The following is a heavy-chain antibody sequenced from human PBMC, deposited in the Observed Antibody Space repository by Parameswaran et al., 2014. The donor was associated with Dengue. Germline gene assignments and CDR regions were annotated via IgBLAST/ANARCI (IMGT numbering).Heavy chain of an antibody. J-gene: IGHJ5*02. CDR3: ARDGHCSSTSCYAERWFDP. Sequence: ASETLSLTCTVSGGSISSGGYYWSWIRQHPGKGLEWIGYIYYSGSTYYNPSLKSRVTISVDTSKNQFSLKLSSVTAADTAVYYCARDGHCSSTSCYAERWFDPWGQGTLVTVSS. V-gene: IGHV4-31*03. CDR2: IYYSGST. CDR1: GGSISSGGYY. D-gene: IGHD2-2*01.